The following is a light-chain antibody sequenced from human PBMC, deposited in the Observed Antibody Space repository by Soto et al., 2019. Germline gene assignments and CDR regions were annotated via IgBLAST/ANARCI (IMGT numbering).Light chain of an antibody. CDR2: GAS. CDR1: QSVSSD. CDR3: QQYNNWPRT. V-gene: IGKV3-15*01. J-gene: IGKJ1*01. Sequence: ETVLTQSPGTVSLSPGDRATLPCRASQSVSSDLAWYHQIPGQAPRILIYGASTRDTGIPARFSGSGSGTECTLPINRLQSEDFEVYYCQQYNNWPRTFGQGTKVDIK.